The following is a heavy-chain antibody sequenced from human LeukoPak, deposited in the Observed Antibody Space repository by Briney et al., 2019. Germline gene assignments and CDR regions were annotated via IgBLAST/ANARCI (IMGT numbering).Heavy chain of an antibody. V-gene: IGHV3-74*01. J-gene: IGHJ4*02. Sequence: SGGSLRLSCAASGFTFSSYWMGWVRQAPGKGLGWVSRINSDGSSTSYADSVKGRFTTSRDNAKNTLYLQMNSLRAQHTAVCYCARVAYCGGDCYSFDYWGQGTLVTVSS. CDR3: ARVAYCGGDCYSFDY. CDR1: GFTFSSYW. D-gene: IGHD2-21*02. CDR2: INSDGSST.